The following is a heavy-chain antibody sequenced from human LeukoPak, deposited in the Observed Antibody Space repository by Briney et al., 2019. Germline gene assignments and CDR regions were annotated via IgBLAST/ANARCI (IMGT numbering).Heavy chain of an antibody. Sequence: GGSLRLSCAASGFYFNSIAMSWVRQAPGKGLEWVSGVSTNGGRTFYVDSVKGRFTISRDNSKNTLYLHMNSLRAEDTAIYYCAKQAYDSPRTDFDYWGQGTLVTVSS. CDR3: AKQAYDSPRTDFDY. J-gene: IGHJ4*02. CDR1: GFYFNSIA. D-gene: IGHD3-22*01. V-gene: IGHV3-23*01. CDR2: VSTNGGRT.